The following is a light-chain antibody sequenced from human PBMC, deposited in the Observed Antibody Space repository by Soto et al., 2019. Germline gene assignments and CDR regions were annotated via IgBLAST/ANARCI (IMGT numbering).Light chain of an antibody. CDR1: QDISKD. V-gene: IGKV1-6*01. CDR2: SAT. J-gene: IGKJ1*01. CDR3: LQDHDYPRT. Sequence: AIQMTQPPTSLSASVGDRVIITCRASQDISKDLGWYQQKPGKAPKFLIYSATSTQSGVPSTFSGSGFGTDFPLTISSLQPEDFATYYCLQDHDYPRTFGQGTKVEF.